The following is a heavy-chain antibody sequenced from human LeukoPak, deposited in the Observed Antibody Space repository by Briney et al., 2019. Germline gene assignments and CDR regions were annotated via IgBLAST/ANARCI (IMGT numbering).Heavy chain of an antibody. D-gene: IGHD6-13*01. J-gene: IGHJ4*02. Sequence: GASVKVSCKASGYTFTGYYMHWVRQAPGQGLEWMGWINPNSGGTNYAQKFRGRVTMTRDTSVSTAYMELSRLRSDDTAVYYCARDLYGSSSWPNFDYWGQGTLVTVSS. CDR1: GYTFTGYY. CDR3: ARDLYGSSSWPNFDY. V-gene: IGHV1-2*02. CDR2: INPNSGGT.